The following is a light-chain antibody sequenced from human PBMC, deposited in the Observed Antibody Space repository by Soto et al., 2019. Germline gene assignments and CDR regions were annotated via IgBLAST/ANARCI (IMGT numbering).Light chain of an antibody. J-gene: IGLJ2*01. Sequence: QSVLTQPPSASGTPGQRVTISCSGSSSNIGSHAVNWYQHVPGTAPNPLLNRNDHRASGVPDRFSGSKSGTSASLAISGLQSEDGADYYCAAWDGSLNVVLFGGGTKVTVL. CDR2: RND. CDR1: SSNIGSHA. V-gene: IGLV1-44*01. CDR3: AAWDGSLNVVL.